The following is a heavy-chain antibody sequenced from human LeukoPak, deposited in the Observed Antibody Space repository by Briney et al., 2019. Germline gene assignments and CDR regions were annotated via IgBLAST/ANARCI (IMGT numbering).Heavy chain of an antibody. D-gene: IGHD3-22*01. CDR1: EFTFDDYA. V-gene: IGHV3-9*01. CDR3: AKDRFRGYTSGYDY. J-gene: IGHJ4*02. CDR2: ISWDSGSE. Sequence: GRSLRLSCAASEFTFDDYAMHWVRQAPGKGLEWVSGISWDSGSEGYADSVQGRFTISRDNAKNSLYLHMNSLRAEDTALYYCAKDRFRGYTSGYDYWGQGTLVTVSS.